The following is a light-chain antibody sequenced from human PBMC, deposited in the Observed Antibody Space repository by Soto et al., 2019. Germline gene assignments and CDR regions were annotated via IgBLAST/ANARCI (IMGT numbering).Light chain of an antibody. CDR1: DNDLGRYDY. CDR3: MSYVGGNSVA. Sequence: QSALTQPPSASGSPGMSVTLSCSGTDNDLGRYDYVSWYQQHPGKAPKLLIYEVSKRPSGVPDRFSASKSGNTASLTVSGLQGEDEADYYCMSYVGGNSVAFGGGTKVTVL. V-gene: IGLV2-8*01. CDR2: EVS. J-gene: IGLJ2*01.